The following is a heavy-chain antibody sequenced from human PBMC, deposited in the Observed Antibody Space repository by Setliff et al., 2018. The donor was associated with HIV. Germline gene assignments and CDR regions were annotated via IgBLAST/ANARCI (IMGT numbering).Heavy chain of an antibody. CDR2: INSDGTST. CDR3: AKDMVGYCSSISCPGGFDY. Sequence: GGSLRLSCAASGFTFSSYAMSWVRQAPGKGLVWASRINSDGTSTTYADSVKGRFTISRDNAKTTLYLQMYSLRAEDTALYYCAKDMVGYCSSISCPGGFDYWGQGTLVTVSS. CDR1: GFTFSSYA. J-gene: IGHJ4*02. D-gene: IGHD2-2*03. V-gene: IGHV3-23*03.